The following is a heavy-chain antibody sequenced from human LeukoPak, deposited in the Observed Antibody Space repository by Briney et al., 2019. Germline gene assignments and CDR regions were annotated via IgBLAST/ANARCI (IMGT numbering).Heavy chain of an antibody. D-gene: IGHD1-1*01. V-gene: IGHV4-59*01. CDR1: GGSINSYY. Sequence: SETLSLTCAVSGGSINSYYWSGIRQPPGKGLEGIGYIYYRGTTNYNPSLKSRVTISVDTSKNQFSLRLNSVTAADTAVYFCARKGAAGTGFDYWGQGTQVTVSS. CDR3: ARKGAAGTGFDY. CDR2: IYYRGTT. J-gene: IGHJ4*02.